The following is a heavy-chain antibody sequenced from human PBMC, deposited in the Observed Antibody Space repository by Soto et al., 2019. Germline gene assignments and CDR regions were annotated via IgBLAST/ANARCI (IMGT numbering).Heavy chain of an antibody. Sequence: SETLSLTCTVSGGSISSGGYYWSWIRQHPGKGLEWIGYIYYSGSTYYNPSLKSRVTISVDTSKNQFSLKLSSVTAADTAVYYCARVLYDSSGYTYFDYWGQGTLVTVSS. V-gene: IGHV4-31*03. CDR3: ARVLYDSSGYTYFDY. CDR2: IYYSGST. CDR1: GGSISSGGYY. J-gene: IGHJ4*02. D-gene: IGHD3-22*01.